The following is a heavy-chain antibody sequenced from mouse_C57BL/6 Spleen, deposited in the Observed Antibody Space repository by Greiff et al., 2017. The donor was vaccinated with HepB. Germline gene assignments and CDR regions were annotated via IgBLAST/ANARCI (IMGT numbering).Heavy chain of an antibody. Sequence: QVQLQQPGAELVMPGASVKLSCKASGYTFTSYWMHWVKQRPGQGLEWIGEIDPSDSYTNYNQKFKGKSTLTVDKSSSTAYMKLSSLTSEDSAVYYCATVVGDYYYAMDYWGQGTSVTVSS. V-gene: IGHV1-69*01. J-gene: IGHJ4*01. D-gene: IGHD1-1*01. CDR3: ATVVGDYYYAMDY. CDR2: IDPSDSYT. CDR1: GYTFTSYW.